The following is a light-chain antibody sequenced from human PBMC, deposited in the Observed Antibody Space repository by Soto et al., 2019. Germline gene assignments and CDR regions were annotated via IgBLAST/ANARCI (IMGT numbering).Light chain of an antibody. CDR2: GNS. V-gene: IGLV1-40*01. CDR3: QSYDSSLNGVV. Sequence: QSVLTQPPSVSGAPGQRVTISCTGSSSNIGAGYDVHWYQQLPGTAPKLLIYGNSNRPSGVPDRFSGSKSGTSASLAITGLQAEDEADYYCQSYDSSLNGVVFGGGTQLNVL. CDR1: SSNIGAGYD. J-gene: IGLJ2*01.